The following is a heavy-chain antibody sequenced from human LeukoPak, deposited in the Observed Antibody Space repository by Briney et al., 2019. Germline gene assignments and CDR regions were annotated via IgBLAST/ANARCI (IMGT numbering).Heavy chain of an antibody. J-gene: IGHJ4*02. Sequence: PGGSLRLSCAASGFTFSSYAMSWVRQAPGKGLEWVSAISGSGGSTYYADSVKGRFTISRDNSKNTLYLQMNSLRAEDTAVYYCANAPSSGWDLNYWGQGTLVTVSS. V-gene: IGHV3-23*01. CDR3: ANAPSSGWDLNY. CDR1: GFTFSSYA. D-gene: IGHD6-19*01. CDR2: ISGSGGST.